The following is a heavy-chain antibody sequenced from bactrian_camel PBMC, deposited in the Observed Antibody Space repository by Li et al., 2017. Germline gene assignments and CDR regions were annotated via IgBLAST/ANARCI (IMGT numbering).Heavy chain of an antibody. D-gene: IGHD5*01. V-gene: IGHV3S31*01. CDR2: IDTGDGST. CDR1: GYTFNTY. J-gene: IGHJ4*01. CDR3: AAGTSTGFPFRESAYPY. Sequence: DVQLVESGGGSALAGGSVRLSCAASGYTFNTYSWFRQAPGQEREGVAAIDTGDGSTYYLNSVEGRFTISHDNAKNTLYLQMNSLKPEDTAVYYCAAGTSTGFPFRESAYPYWGQGTQVTVS.